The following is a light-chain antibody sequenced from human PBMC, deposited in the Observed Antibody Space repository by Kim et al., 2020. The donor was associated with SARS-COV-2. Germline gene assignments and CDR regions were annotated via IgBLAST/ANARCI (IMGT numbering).Light chain of an antibody. CDR1: QSVSSY. Sequence: SLSPGERATLSCRASQSVSSYLAWYQQKPGQAPRLLIYDASNRATGIPARFSGSGCGTDFTLTISSLEPEDFAVYYCQQRSNWPLTFGGGTKVEI. CDR3: QQRSNWPLT. V-gene: IGKV3-11*01. CDR2: DAS. J-gene: IGKJ4*01.